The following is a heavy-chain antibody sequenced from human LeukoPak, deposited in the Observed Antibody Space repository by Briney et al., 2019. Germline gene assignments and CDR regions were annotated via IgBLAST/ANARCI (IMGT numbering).Heavy chain of an antibody. CDR2: IYHSGST. V-gene: IGHV4-4*02. D-gene: IGHD3-3*01. CDR3: ARDWSYYYYGMDV. Sequence: SGTLSLTCAVSGGSISSSNWWSWVRQPPGKGLEWIGEIYHSGSTNYNPFLKSRVTISVDKSKNQFSLKLSSVTAADTAVYYCARDWSYYYYGMDVWGQGTTVTVSS. CDR1: GGSISSSNW. J-gene: IGHJ6*02.